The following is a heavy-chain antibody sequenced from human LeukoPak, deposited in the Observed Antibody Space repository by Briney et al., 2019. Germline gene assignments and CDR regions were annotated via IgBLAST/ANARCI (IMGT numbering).Heavy chain of an antibody. D-gene: IGHD5-18*01. Sequence: GSLRLSCAASGFTFSSYWMSWVRQAPGKGLEWVSSISSSSSYIYYADSVKGRFTISRDNAKNSLYLQMNSLRAEDTAVYYCAREGTGYSYGGDYFDYWGQGTLVTVSS. J-gene: IGHJ4*02. CDR2: ISSSSSYI. CDR1: GFTFSSYW. CDR3: AREGTGYSYGGDYFDY. V-gene: IGHV3-21*01.